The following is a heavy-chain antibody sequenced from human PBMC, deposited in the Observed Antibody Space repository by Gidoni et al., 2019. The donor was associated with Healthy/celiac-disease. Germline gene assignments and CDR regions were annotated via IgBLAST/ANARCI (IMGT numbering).Heavy chain of an antibody. CDR3: TREHWGFGELTDY. V-gene: IGHV3-49*04. CDR1: GFTFGDYA. CDR2: IRSKAYGGTT. D-gene: IGHD3-10*01. Sequence: EVQLVESGGGLVQPGRSLSLSCTASGFTFGDYAMSWVRQAPGKGLEWVGFIRSKAYGGTTEYAASVKGRFTISRDDSKSIAYLQMNSLKTEDTAVYYCTREHWGFGELTDYWGQGTLVTVSS. J-gene: IGHJ4*02.